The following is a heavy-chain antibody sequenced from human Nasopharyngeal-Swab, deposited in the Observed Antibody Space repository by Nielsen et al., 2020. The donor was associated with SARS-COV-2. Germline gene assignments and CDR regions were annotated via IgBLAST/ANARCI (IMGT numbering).Heavy chain of an antibody. V-gene: IGHV4-59*01. Sequence: AETLCLTCTVSGGSISNYYWSWIRQPPGKRLEWIGYIYNSGRTTDYNPSLKSRVTISLDTSKNQFSLKLSSVTAADTAVYYCARGGDGGLAHFDYWGQGNLVTVSS. CDR1: GGSISNYY. CDR2: IYNSGRT. J-gene: IGHJ4*02. CDR3: ARGGDGGLAHFDY. D-gene: IGHD3-16*01.